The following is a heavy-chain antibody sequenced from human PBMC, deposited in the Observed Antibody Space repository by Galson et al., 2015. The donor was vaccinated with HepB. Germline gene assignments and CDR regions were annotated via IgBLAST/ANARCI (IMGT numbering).Heavy chain of an antibody. CDR3: ARGDIVVVVAATSARYYYYGMDV. D-gene: IGHD2-15*01. J-gene: IGHJ6*02. V-gene: IGHV4-34*01. CDR2: INHSGST. Sequence: LSLTCAVYGGSFSGYYWSWIRQPPGKGLEWIGEINHSGSTNYNPSLKSRITISVDTSKNQFSLKLSSVTAADTAVYYCARGDIVVVVAATSARYYYYGMDVWGQGTTVTVSS. CDR1: GGSFSGYY.